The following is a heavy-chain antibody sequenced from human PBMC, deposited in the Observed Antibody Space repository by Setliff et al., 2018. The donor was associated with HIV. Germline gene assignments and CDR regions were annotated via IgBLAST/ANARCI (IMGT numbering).Heavy chain of an antibody. CDR1: GGSISSGRYY. J-gene: IGHJ4*02. D-gene: IGHD3-22*01. Sequence: SETLSLTCTVSGGSISSGRYYWSWIRQPAGKGLEWIGHNYTSGSTNYNPSIKSRVTISVDPSKNQFSLKLNSVTAADTAVYYCARQEAGYYFDSSGYYFDYWGLGTLVTVSS. CDR3: ARQEAGYYFDSSGYYFDY. CDR2: NYTSGST. V-gene: IGHV4-61*09.